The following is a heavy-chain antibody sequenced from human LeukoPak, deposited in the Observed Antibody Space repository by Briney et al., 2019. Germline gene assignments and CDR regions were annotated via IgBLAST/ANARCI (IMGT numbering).Heavy chain of an antibody. CDR1: GYTFTSYY. CDR3: ASHPTHQLMDV. CDR2: INPICGST. Sequence: ASVNVSCKASGYTFTSYYMHWVRQAPGQGLEWMGIINPICGSTSYAQKFQGRVTMTRDTSTSTAYMELSSLRSEDTAVYYCASHPTHQLMDVWGKGTTVTVSS. J-gene: IGHJ6*03. D-gene: IGHD1-1*01. V-gene: IGHV1-46*03.